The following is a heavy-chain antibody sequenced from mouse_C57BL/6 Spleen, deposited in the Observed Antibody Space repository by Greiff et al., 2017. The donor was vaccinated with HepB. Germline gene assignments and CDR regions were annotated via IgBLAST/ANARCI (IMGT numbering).Heavy chain of an antibody. CDR2: INPNNGGT. D-gene: IGHD1-1*01. Sequence: VHVKQSGPELVKPGASVKIPCKASGYTFTDYNMDWVKQSHGKSLEWIGDINPNNGGTIYNQKFKGKATLTVDKSSSTAYMELRSLTSEDTAVYYCATHYYGSRFAYWGQGTLVTVSA. CDR3: ATHYYGSRFAY. V-gene: IGHV1-18*01. J-gene: IGHJ3*01. CDR1: GYTFTDYN.